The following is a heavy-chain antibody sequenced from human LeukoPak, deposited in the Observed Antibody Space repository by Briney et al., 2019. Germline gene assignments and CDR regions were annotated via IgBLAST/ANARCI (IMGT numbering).Heavy chain of an antibody. CDR1: GFIVSSNY. V-gene: IGHV3-7*05. D-gene: IGHD2-15*01. Sequence: PGGSLRVSCAASGFIVSSNYMSWVRQTPGKGLEWVANINQDGSEKYYVDSVKGRFTISRDNAKNSLYLQMNSLRAEDTAVYYCAIYCSGGSCFRNWGQGTLVTVSS. CDR2: INQDGSEK. J-gene: IGHJ4*02. CDR3: AIYCSGGSCFRN.